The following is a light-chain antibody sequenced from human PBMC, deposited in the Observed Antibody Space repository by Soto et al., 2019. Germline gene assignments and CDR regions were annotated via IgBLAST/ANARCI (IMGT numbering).Light chain of an antibody. J-gene: IGLJ1*01. Sequence: QSVLTQPASVSGSPGQSITISCTGTSSDVGGYNYVSWYQQHPGKAPKLMIYAVSNRPSGVSNRFSGSKSGNTASLTISGLQAEDEADYYCSSYTSSSTPLYVFGTGTKVTVL. V-gene: IGLV2-14*01. CDR2: AVS. CDR3: SSYTSSSTPLYV. CDR1: SSDVGGYNY.